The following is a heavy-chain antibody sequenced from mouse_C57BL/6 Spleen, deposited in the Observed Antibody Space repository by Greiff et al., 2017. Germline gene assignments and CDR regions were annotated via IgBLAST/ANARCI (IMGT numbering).Heavy chain of an antibody. CDR2: INPYNGGT. CDR3: ARGRDYEGVEY. Sequence: EVKLVESGPVLVKPGASVKMSCKASGYTFTDYYMNWVKQSHGKSLEWIGVINPYNGGTSYNQKFKGKATLTVDKPSSTAYMGLNSLTSEDSAVYYWARGRDYEGVEYWGQGTSVTVSS. D-gene: IGHD2-4*01. CDR1: GYTFTDYY. J-gene: IGHJ4*01. V-gene: IGHV1-19*01.